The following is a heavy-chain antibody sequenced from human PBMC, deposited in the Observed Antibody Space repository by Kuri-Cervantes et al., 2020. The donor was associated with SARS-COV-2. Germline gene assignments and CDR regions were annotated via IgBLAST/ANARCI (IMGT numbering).Heavy chain of an antibody. CDR2: INPSGGST. J-gene: IGHJ5*02. D-gene: IGHD3-3*01. Sequence: ASVKVSCKASGYTFTGYYMHWVRQAPGQGLEWMGIINPSGGSTSYAQKFQGRVTTTRDTSTSTVYMELSSLRSEDTAVYYCATSCVLPAGAGPIFGVVIDGCNWFDPWGQGTLVTVSS. CDR1: GYTFTGYY. V-gene: IGHV1-46*01. CDR3: ATSCVLPAGAGPIFGVVIDGCNWFDP.